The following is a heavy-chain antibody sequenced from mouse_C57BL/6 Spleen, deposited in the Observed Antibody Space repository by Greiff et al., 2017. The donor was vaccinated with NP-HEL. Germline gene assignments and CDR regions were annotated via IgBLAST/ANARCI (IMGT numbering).Heavy chain of an antibody. CDR1: GFNIKNTY. V-gene: IGHV14-3*01. D-gene: IGHD1-1*01. CDR3: ARRDYYDALYYAMDY. J-gene: IGHJ4*01. CDR2: IDPANGNT. Sequence: EVQLQQSVAELVRPGASVKLSCTASGFNIKNTYMHWVKQRPEQGLEWIGRIDPANGNTKYAPKFQGTATITADTSSNTAYLQLRSLTYEDTAIYDCARRDYYDALYYAMDYGGQGTSVTVSS.